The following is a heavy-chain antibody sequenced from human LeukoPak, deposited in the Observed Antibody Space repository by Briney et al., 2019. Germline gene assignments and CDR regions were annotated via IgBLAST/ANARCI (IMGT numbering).Heavy chain of an antibody. V-gene: IGHV4-39*07. CDR3: ARVSSSWYQDWYFDP. CDR1: GVSISSSYSY. Sequence: NPSETLSLTCTVSGVSISSSYSYWGWIRQPPGMGLEWIGSIYYTGNTYYNASLKSRVTMSVDTSKNQFSLKLSSVTAADTAVYYCARVSSSWYQDWYFDPWGRGTLVTVSS. CDR2: IYYTGNT. D-gene: IGHD6-13*01. J-gene: IGHJ2*01.